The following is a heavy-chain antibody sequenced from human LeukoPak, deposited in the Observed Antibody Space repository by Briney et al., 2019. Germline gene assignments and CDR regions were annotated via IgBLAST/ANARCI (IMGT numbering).Heavy chain of an antibody. J-gene: IGHJ3*02. Sequence: PSQTLSLTCTVSGGSISSGGYYWSWIRQPPGKGLEWIGYVFYSGSTNYNPSLKGRVTISLDMSKNQFSLNLNSVTAADTAVYYCTRRVARTGIYAYDIWGQGTMVTVSS. CDR3: TRRVARTGIYAYDI. CDR1: GGSISSGGYY. CDR2: VFYSGST. V-gene: IGHV4-61*08. D-gene: IGHD1-1*01.